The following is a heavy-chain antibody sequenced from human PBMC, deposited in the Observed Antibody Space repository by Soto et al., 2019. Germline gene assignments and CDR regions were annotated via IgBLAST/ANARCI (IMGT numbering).Heavy chain of an antibody. V-gene: IGHV1-58*01. J-gene: IGHJ4*02. CDR2: IAVGSGYT. CDR3: AVDATAWQQMVHSEY. D-gene: IGHD2-8*01. CDR1: GFTFTSSA. Sequence: ASVKVSCKASGFTFTSSALQWVRQARLRRLEWIVCIAVGSGYTNYAQRFQDRVTLTRDTSTATTYMELSRLTSEDTAIYYCAVDATAWQQMVHSEYWGKGTMVTGSS.